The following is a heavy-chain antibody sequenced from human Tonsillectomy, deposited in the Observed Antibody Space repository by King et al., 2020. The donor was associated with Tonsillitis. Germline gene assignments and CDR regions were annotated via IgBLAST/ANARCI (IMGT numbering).Heavy chain of an antibody. V-gene: IGHV4-59*08. J-gene: IGHJ4*02. CDR2: IYYSGNT. CDR3: ARLVTMVRGADYFDY. D-gene: IGHD3-10*01. Sequence: QLQESGPGLVKPSETLSLTCTVSGGSISSYYWSWIRQPPGKGLEWIGYIYYSGNTNYNPSLKSRVTISVDTSKNQFSLKLSSVTAADTAVYYCARLVTMVRGADYFDYWGQGTLVTVSS. CDR1: GGSISSYY.